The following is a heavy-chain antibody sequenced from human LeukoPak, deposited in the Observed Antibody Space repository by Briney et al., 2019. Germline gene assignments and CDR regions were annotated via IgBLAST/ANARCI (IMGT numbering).Heavy chain of an antibody. CDR3: AKALAAAGLYTY. Sequence: GGSLRLSCAASRFTFSSYGMHWVRQAPGKGLEWVAVISYDGSNKYYADSVKGRFTISRDNSKNTLYLQMNSLRAEDTAVYYCAKALAAAGLYTYWGQGTLVTVSS. D-gene: IGHD6-13*01. CDR2: ISYDGSNK. J-gene: IGHJ4*02. V-gene: IGHV3-30*18. CDR1: RFTFSSYG.